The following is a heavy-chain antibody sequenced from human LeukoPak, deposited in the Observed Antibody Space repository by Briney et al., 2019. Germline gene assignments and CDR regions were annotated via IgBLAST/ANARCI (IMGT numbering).Heavy chain of an antibody. CDR2: VSGSGGNT. V-gene: IGHV3-23*01. D-gene: IGHD3-16*01. CDR3: ARDRGSYSDY. J-gene: IGHJ4*02. CDR1: GFIFSSYA. Sequence: GGSLRLSCAASGFIFSSYAMSWVRQAPGKGLEWVSVVSGSGGNTYYADSVKGRFTISRDNAKNTLYLQMNSLRAEDTAVYYCARDRGSYSDYWGQGTLVTVSS.